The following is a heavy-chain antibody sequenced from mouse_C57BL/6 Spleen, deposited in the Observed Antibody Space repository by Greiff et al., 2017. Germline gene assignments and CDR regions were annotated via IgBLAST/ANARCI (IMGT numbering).Heavy chain of an antibody. D-gene: IGHD1-1*01. Sequence: QVQLQQPGAELVKPGASVKLSCKASGYTFTSYWMHWVKQRPGQGLEWIGMIHPNSGSTNYNEKFKSKATLTVDKSSSTAYMQLSSLTSEDSAVXYSAREGYYYGSKGDYWGQGTTLTVSS. CDR2: IHPNSGST. J-gene: IGHJ2*01. CDR3: AREGYYYGSKGDY. CDR1: GYTFTSYW. V-gene: IGHV1-64*01.